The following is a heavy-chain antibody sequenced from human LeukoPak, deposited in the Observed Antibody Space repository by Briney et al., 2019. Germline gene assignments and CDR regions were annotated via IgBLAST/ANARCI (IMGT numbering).Heavy chain of an antibody. CDR2: IYYSGST. Sequence: SETLSLTCTVSGGSISSSYWSWIRQPPGKGLEWIGYIYYSGSTNYNPSLKSRVTISVDTSKNQFSLKLSSVTAADTAVYYCARGYYYDNSGPEFDYWGQGILVTVSS. D-gene: IGHD3-22*01. CDR3: ARGYYYDNSGPEFDY. V-gene: IGHV4-59*01. CDR1: GGSISSSY. J-gene: IGHJ4*02.